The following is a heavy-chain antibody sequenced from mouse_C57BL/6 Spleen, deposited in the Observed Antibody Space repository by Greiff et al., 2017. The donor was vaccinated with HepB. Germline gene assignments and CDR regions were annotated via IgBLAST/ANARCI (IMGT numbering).Heavy chain of an antibody. CDR2: INPGSGGT. D-gene: IGHD2-5*01. CDR1: GYAFTNYL. V-gene: IGHV1-54*01. J-gene: IGHJ3*01. CDR3: ARGGSNRFAY. Sequence: VQLQQSGAELVRPGPSVKVSCKASGYAFTNYLIEWVKQRPGQGLEWIGVINPGSGGTNYNEKFKGKATLTADKSSSTAYLQLSSLTSEDSAVYFCARGGSNRFAYWGQGTLVTVSA.